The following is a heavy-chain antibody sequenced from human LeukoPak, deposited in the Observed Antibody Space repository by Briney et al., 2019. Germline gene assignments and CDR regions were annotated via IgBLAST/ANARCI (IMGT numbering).Heavy chain of an antibody. Sequence: ASVKVSCKASGGTFSSYAISWVRQAPGQGLEWMGGIIPIFGTANYAQKFQGRVTITADKSTSTAYMELSSLRSEDTAVYYCGGSSWYSYYYYYYMDVWGKGTTVTISS. J-gene: IGHJ6*03. D-gene: IGHD6-13*01. CDR2: IIPIFGTA. V-gene: IGHV1-69*06. CDR1: GGTFSSYA. CDR3: GGSSWYSYYYYYYMDV.